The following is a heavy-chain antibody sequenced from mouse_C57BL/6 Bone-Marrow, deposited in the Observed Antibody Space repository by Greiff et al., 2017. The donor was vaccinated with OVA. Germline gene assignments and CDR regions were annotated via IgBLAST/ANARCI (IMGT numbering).Heavy chain of an antibody. CDR3: ARDDGYLAY. V-gene: IGHV1-50*01. CDR2: IDPSDSYT. J-gene: IGHJ3*01. Sequence: QVQLQQPGAELVKPGASVKLSCKASCYTFTSYWMQWVKQRPGQGLEWIGEIDPSDSYTNYNQKFKGKATLTVDTSSSTAYMQLSSLTSEDSAIYYCARDDGYLAYWGQGTLVTVSA. D-gene: IGHD2-3*01. CDR1: CYTFTSYW.